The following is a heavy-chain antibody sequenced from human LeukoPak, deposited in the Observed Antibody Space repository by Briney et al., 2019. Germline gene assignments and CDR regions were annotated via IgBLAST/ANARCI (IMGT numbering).Heavy chain of an antibody. CDR1: GGSISSYY. J-gene: IGHJ6*03. CDR3: ARHYYDFWSGYYTGPNYYMDV. Sequence: PSGTLSLTCTVSGGSISSYYWGWIRQPPGKGLEWIGYTYTSGSTRYNPSLKSRVTISVDTSKNQFSLKLSSVTAADTAVYYCARHYYDFWSGYYTGPNYYMDVWGKGTTVTVSS. V-gene: IGHV4-4*09. D-gene: IGHD3-3*01. CDR2: TYTSGST.